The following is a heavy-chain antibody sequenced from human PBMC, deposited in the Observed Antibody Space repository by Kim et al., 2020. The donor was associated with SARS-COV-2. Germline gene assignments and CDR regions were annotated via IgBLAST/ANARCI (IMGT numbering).Heavy chain of an antibody. CDR3: ASLHSSGWVY. V-gene: IGHV4-39*01. CDR2: IYYSGST. CDR1: GGSISSSSYY. Sequence: SETLSLTCTVSGGSISSSSYYWGWIRQPPGKGLEWIGSIYYSGSTYYNPSLKSRVTISVDTSKNQFSLKLSSVTAADTAVYYCASLHSSGWVYWGQGTLVTVSS. D-gene: IGHD6-19*01. J-gene: IGHJ4*02.